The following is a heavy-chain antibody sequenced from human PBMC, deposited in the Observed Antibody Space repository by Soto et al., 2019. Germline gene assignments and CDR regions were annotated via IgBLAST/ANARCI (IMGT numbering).Heavy chain of an antibody. D-gene: IGHD3-3*01. Sequence: GGSLRLSCAASGFTVSSNYMSWVRQAPGKGLEWVSVIYSGGSTYYADSVKGRFTISRDNSKNTLYLQMNSLRAEDTAVYYCARVGRFLEWLSEGQYYYYMDVWGKGTTVTVSS. V-gene: IGHV3-66*01. CDR1: GFTVSSNY. CDR2: IYSGGST. CDR3: ARVGRFLEWLSEGQYYYYMDV. J-gene: IGHJ6*03.